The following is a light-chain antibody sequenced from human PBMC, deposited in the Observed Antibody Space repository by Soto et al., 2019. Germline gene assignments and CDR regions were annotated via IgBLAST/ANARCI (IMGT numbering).Light chain of an antibody. CDR3: QHYGSAPST. CDR1: QSVSSNF. CDR2: GAS. Sequence: EIVLTQSPGTLPLSPGEGATLSCRASQSVSSNFLAWYQQKPGQAPRLLIYGASSRATGIPDRFSGSGSGTDFTLTISRLEPEDFAVYYCQHYGSAPSTFGQGTRLEIK. J-gene: IGKJ5*01. V-gene: IGKV3-20*01.